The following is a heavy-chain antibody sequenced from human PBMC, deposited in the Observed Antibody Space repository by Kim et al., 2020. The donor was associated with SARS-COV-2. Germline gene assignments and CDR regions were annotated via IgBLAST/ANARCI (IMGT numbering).Heavy chain of an antibody. V-gene: IGHV4-39*01. Sequence: PSRKIRVTISVDTSKNQFSLKLSSVTAADTAVYYCARRRKVAATPRAFDIWGQGTMVTVSS. J-gene: IGHJ3*02. CDR3: ARRRKVAATPRAFDI. D-gene: IGHD2-15*01.